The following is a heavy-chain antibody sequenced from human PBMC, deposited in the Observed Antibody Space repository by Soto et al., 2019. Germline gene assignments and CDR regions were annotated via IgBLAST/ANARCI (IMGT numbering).Heavy chain of an antibody. CDR1: GGSFSGYY. CDR2: INHSGST. CDR3: ARGQVGSYVYYYYYGMDV. J-gene: IGHJ6*02. D-gene: IGHD2-15*01. Sequence: SETLSLTCAVYGGSFSGYYLSWIRQPPGKGLEWIGEINHSGSTNYNPSLKSRVTISVDTSKNQFSLKLSSVTAADTAVYYCARGQVGSYVYYYYYGMDVWGQGTTVTVSS. V-gene: IGHV4-34*01.